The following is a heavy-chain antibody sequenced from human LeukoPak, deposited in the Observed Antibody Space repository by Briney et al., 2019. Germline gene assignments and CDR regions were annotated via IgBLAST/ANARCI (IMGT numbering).Heavy chain of an antibody. V-gene: IGHV4-39*07. CDR2: IYHSETT. J-gene: IGHJ3*02. CDR3: ARETPILDAFDI. Sequence: SETLSLTCSVSGGSISSSSDYWGWVRQPPGKGLEWIGSIYHSETTYYNPSLKSRVIISVDTSKNQFSLKLSSVTAADTAVYYCARETPILDAFDIWGQGTMVTVSS. CDR1: GGSISSSSDY.